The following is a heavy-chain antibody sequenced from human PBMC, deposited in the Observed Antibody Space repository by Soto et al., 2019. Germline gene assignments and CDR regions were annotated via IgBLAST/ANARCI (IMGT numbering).Heavy chain of an antibody. CDR2: ASYDGTYK. CDR3: ARGGDVLDY. J-gene: IGHJ4*02. D-gene: IGHD3-16*01. V-gene: IGHV3-30*03. CDR1: GFVFGGFG. Sequence: HVELVESGGGVVRPGKSLTVSCTGSGFVFGGFGMHWVRQTPGKGLEWLGMASYDGTYKYFADSVKGRFTISRDNGMNTVYLQMYNLRLEDTALYYCARGGDVLDYWGRGTLVTVSS.